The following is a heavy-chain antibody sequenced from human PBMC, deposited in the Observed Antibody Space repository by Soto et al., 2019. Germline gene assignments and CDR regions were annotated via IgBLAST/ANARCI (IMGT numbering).Heavy chain of an antibody. J-gene: IGHJ3*02. D-gene: IGHD4-17*01. V-gene: IGHV4-39*01. Sequence: QLQLQESGPGLVKPSETLSLTCTVSGGSISSSSYYWGWIRQPPGKGLEWIGSIYYSGSTYYNPSLKSRVTISVDTSKNQFSLKLSSVTAADTAVYYCARQAVTTADAFDIWGQGTMVTVSS. CDR3: ARQAVTTADAFDI. CDR2: IYYSGST. CDR1: GGSISSSSYY.